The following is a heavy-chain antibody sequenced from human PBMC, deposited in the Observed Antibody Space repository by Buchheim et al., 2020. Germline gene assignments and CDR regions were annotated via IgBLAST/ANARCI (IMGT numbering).Heavy chain of an antibody. Sequence: QVQLQESGPGLVKPSETLSLTCTVSGSSVSSGSYYWSWIRQPPGKGLEWIGYIYYSGSTNYNPSLKSRVTISVDTSKNQFSLKLSAVTAADTAVYYCARGTSIAAAGAHFDYWGQGTL. V-gene: IGHV4-61*01. CDR2: IYYSGST. CDR3: ARGTSIAAAGAHFDY. J-gene: IGHJ4*02. CDR1: GSSVSSGSYY. D-gene: IGHD6-13*01.